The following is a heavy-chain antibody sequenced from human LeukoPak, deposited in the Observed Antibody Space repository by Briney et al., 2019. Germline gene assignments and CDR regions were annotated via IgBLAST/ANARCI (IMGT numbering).Heavy chain of an antibody. CDR3: ARMRPELDY. CDR1: GFTFSSYE. V-gene: IGHV3-48*03. J-gene: IGHJ4*02. D-gene: IGHD6-6*01. Sequence: GGSLRLSCAAPGFTFSSYEMNWVRQAPGRGLEWISYISSSGNTIYYADSVKGRFTISRDNAKNSLYLQMNSLRAEDTAVYYCARMRPELDYWGQGTLVAVSS. CDR2: ISSSGNTI.